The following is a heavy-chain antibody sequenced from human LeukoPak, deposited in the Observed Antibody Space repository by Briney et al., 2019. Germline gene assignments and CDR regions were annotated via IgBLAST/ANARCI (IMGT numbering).Heavy chain of an antibody. CDR1: GGTFSSYA. Sequence: SVKVSCKASGGTFSSYAISWVRQAPGQGLEWMGRIIPIFGIANYAQKFQGRVTITADESTSTAYMELSSLRSEDTAVYYCARVNLQNWNQPPRPGRYYFDYWGQGTLVTVSS. J-gene: IGHJ4*02. D-gene: IGHD1-1*01. CDR2: IIPIFGIA. V-gene: IGHV1-69*15. CDR3: ARVNLQNWNQPPRPGRYYFDY.